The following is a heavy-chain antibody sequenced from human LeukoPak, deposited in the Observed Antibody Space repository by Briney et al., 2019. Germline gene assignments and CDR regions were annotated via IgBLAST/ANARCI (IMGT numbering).Heavy chain of an antibody. CDR1: GFTFGDYA. CDR2: IRSKAYGGTT. CDR3: TRGEPYYRYFDWLPLDY. J-gene: IGHJ4*02. Sequence: GGSLRLSCTASGFTFGDYAMSWVRQAPGKGLEWVGFIRSKAYGGTTEYAASVKGRFTISRDDSKSIAYLQMNSLKTEDTAVYYCTRGEPYYRYFDWLPLDYWGQGTLVTVSS. D-gene: IGHD3-9*01. V-gene: IGHV3-49*04.